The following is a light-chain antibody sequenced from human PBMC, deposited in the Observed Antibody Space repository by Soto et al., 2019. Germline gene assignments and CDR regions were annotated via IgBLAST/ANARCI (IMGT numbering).Light chain of an antibody. CDR1: QSISNY. V-gene: IGKV1-39*01. CDR2: AAS. CDR3: QQSYSTPKT. J-gene: IGKJ3*01. Sequence: DIQMTQSPSSLSASVGDRVTITCRASQSISNYLNWYQQKPGKAPNLLIYAASSLPSGVPSRFSGSGSGTDFTLTISSLQPEDFATYYCQQSYSTPKTFGPGTKVDIK.